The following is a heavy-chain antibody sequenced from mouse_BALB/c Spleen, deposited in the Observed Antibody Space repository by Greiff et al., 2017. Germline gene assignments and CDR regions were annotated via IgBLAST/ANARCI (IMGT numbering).Heavy chain of an antibody. J-gene: IGHJ4*01. CDR3: AREGTTVEVDY. V-gene: IGHV5-17*02. D-gene: IGHD1-1*01. CDR1: GFTFSSFG. Sequence: EVKLVESGGGLVQPGGSRKLSCAASGFTFSSFGMHWVRQAPEKGLEWVAYISSGSSTIYYADTVKGRFTISRDNPKNTLFLQMTSLRSEDTAMYYCAREGTTVEVDYWGQGTSVTVSS. CDR2: ISSGSSTI.